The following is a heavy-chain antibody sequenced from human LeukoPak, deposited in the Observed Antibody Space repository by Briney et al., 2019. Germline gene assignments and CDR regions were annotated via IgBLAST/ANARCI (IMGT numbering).Heavy chain of an antibody. Sequence: PGGSLILSCAASGFTFSSYSMNWVRQAPGKGLEWVSSISSSSSYIYYADSVKGRFTISRDNAKNSLYLQMNSLRAEDTAVYYCARATNGSGINWFDPWGQGTLVTVSS. V-gene: IGHV3-21*01. CDR1: GFTFSSYS. CDR2: ISSSSSYI. D-gene: IGHD3-10*01. J-gene: IGHJ5*02. CDR3: ARATNGSGINWFDP.